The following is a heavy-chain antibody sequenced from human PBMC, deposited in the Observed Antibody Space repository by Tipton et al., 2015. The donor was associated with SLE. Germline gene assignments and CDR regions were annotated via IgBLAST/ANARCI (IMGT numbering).Heavy chain of an antibody. Sequence: TLSLTCSVSNFDVSASYYWGWVRQTPEHGLAWLGSVYRDGRTFYNPSLNSRLTISMDTSKNQFSLRLESSTAADTAVYFCARQSFGGSWEFDYWGQGALVTVSS. V-gene: IGHV4-38-2*01. J-gene: IGHJ4*02. CDR2: VYRDGRT. D-gene: IGHD2-15*01. CDR1: NFDVSASYY. CDR3: ARQSFGGSWEFDY.